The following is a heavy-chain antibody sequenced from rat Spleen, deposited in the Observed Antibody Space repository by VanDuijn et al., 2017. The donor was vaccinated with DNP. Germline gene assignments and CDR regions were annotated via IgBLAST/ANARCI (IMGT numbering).Heavy chain of an antibody. CDR2: ISYSGST. Sequence: EVQLQESGSGLVKPSQSLSLTCSVTGYSITSNYWGWIRKFPGNKMEYIGHISYSGSTNYNPSLKSRISITRDTSKNHFFLHLNSVTTEDTATDYCARWTRYFDYWGQGVMVTVSS. J-gene: IGHJ2*01. V-gene: IGHV3-1*01. CDR3: ARWTRYFDY. D-gene: IGHD1-7*01. CDR1: GYSITSNY.